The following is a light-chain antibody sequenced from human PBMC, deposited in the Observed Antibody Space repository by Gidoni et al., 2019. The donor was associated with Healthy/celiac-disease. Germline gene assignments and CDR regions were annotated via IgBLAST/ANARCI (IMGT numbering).Light chain of an antibody. CDR3: QQYGSSST. V-gene: IGKV3-20*01. CDR2: GAS. Sequence: EIVLTQSPGTLSLSPGDRATLSCSASQSVSSSYLAWYQQKPGQAPRLLIYGASSRATGIPDRFSGSGSGTDFTLTISRLEPEDFAVYYCQQYGSSSTFGGGTKVEIK. J-gene: IGKJ4*01. CDR1: QSVSSSY.